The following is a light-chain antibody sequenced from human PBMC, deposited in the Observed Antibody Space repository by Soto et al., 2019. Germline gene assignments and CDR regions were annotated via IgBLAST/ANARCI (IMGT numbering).Light chain of an antibody. Sequence: GDRVTITCRASQSIASRLNWYQQKPGSAPKLLIYGASTLESGVPSRFSGSGSGTEFTLTISSLQPGDFATYYCQQSETYPLTFGQGTRLEIK. CDR2: GAS. V-gene: IGKV1-9*01. CDR1: QSIASR. CDR3: QQSETYPLT. J-gene: IGKJ5*01.